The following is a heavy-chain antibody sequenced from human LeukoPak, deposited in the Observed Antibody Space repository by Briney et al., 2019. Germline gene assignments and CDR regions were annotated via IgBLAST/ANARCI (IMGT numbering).Heavy chain of an antibody. J-gene: IGHJ4*02. CDR2: ISSSSSTI. V-gene: IGHV3-48*01. D-gene: IGHD6-13*01. CDR3: ARVGYSSSWYYFDY. Sequence: HPGGSLRLSCAASGFTFSSYSMNWVRQAPGKGLEWVSYISSSSSTIYYADSVKGRFTISRDNAKNSLYLQMNSLRAEDTAVYYCARVGYSSSWYYFDYWGQGTLVTVSS. CDR1: GFTFSSYS.